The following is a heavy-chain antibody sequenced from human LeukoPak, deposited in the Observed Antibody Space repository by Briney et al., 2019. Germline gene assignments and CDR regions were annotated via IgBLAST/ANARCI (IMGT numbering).Heavy chain of an antibody. J-gene: IGHJ6*03. CDR2: IKQDGSEK. Sequence: GGSLRLSCAASGVTFSNAWMSWVRQAPGKGLEWVANIKQDGSEKYYVDSVKGRFTISRDNAKNSLYLQMNSLRAEDTAVYYCARLRYHDFWSGYWKYYYYMDVWGKGTTVTVSS. D-gene: IGHD3-3*01. V-gene: IGHV3-7*01. CDR3: ARLRYHDFWSGYWKYYYYMDV. CDR1: GVTFSNAW.